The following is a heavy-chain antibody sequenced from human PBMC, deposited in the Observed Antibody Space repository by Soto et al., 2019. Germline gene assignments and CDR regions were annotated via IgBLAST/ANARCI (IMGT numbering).Heavy chain of an antibody. J-gene: IGHJ5*02. CDR3: GRGVGGLNWFDP. V-gene: IGHV3-48*02. Sequence: PGGSPRLSCAASGVTFSSYSMNWVRQAPGKGLEWVSYISSSSSTIYYADSVKGRFTISRDNAKNSLYLQMNSLRDEDTAVYYYGRGVGGLNWFDPWGQGTLVTFS. D-gene: IGHD3-16*01. CDR1: GVTFSSYS. CDR2: ISSSSSTI.